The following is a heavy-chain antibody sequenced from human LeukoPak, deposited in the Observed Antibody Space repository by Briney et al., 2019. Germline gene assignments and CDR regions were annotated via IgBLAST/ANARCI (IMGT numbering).Heavy chain of an antibody. D-gene: IGHD3-10*01. CDR2: IQYDGSNE. CDR3: AKAGGFEFGP. V-gene: IGHV3-30*02. J-gene: IGHJ5*02. CDR1: GFTFSSYG. Sequence: GGSLRLSCAASGFTFSSYGMHWVRQAPGKGLEWVAYIQYDGSNEQYADSVKGRFSISRDSSKNILYLQMNSLRAEDTAVYYCAKAGGFEFGPWGQGTLVTVSS.